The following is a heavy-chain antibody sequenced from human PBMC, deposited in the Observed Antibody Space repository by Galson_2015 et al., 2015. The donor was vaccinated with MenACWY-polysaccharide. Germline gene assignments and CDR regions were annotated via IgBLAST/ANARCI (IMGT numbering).Heavy chain of an antibody. V-gene: IGHV2-5*02. CDR2: IYWDDDQ. D-gene: IGHD2-21*02. CDR3: VHSRCGGDCQSDNVDYRMDV. J-gene: IGHJ6*01. Sequence: PPQAKPTQPLALPCTFAGFSLTTRKLGVGWVRHPPGKALEWVALIYWDDDQIYNPSLGSRLSITKDTSKNQVVLTLSNVDPADTGTYYCVHSRCGGDCQSDNVDYRMDVWGRGTAVTVSS. CDR1: GFSLTTRKLG.